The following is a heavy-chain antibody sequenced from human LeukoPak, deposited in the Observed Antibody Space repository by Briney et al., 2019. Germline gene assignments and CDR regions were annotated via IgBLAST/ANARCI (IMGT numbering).Heavy chain of an antibody. CDR2: IYYTGSP. CDR3: ARVTGYDWESSYDY. J-gene: IGHJ4*02. V-gene: IGHV4-59*01. D-gene: IGHD5-12*01. Sequence: SETLSLTCTVSGGSISSYFWSWIRQPPGKGLEWIGYIYYTGSPNYNPSLKSRVTISVDTSKNQFSLKLSSVTAADTAVYFCARVTGYDWESSYDYWGQGTLVTVSS. CDR1: GGSISSYF.